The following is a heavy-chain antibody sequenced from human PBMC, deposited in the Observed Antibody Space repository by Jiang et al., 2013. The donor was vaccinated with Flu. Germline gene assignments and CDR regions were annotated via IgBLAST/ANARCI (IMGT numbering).Heavy chain of an antibody. J-gene: IGHJ4*02. CDR2: MYYMGGT. CDR1: GASITDYY. CDR3: ASGRDAYTSRFRFDY. Sequence: GLVKPSETLSLTCTVSGASITDYYYTWIRQPPGKGLEWIGYMYYMGGTKYNPSLKSRVTKSVDASKNQLSLNLTSVTAADTAVYYCASGRDAYTSRFRFDYWGQGILVTVSS. D-gene: IGHD5-24*01. V-gene: IGHV4-59*01.